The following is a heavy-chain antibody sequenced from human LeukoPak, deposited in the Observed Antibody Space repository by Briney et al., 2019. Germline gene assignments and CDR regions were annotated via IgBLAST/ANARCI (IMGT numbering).Heavy chain of an antibody. CDR2: ISSGGST. Sequence: PSETLSLTCTVSGASISRYFWNWIRQPPGKELEWIGYISSGGSTNYNPSLKSRVTISIDTSKNQFSLKLTSATAADTAVYYCARGFAGTLFYWGQGTLVTVSS. CDR3: ARGFAGTLFY. J-gene: IGHJ4*02. CDR1: GASISRYF. V-gene: IGHV4-59*01. D-gene: IGHD6-13*01.